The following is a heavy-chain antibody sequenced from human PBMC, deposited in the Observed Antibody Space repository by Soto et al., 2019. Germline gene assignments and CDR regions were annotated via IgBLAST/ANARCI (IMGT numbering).Heavy chain of an antibody. D-gene: IGHD3-10*01. CDR2: YGGSGGSR. CDR3: VKFRGRAYPYYYMDV. V-gene: IGHV3-23*01. CDR1: GFPFRTYG. J-gene: IGHJ6*03. Sequence: DVQLLESGGGLVQWGGSLRLSCVTSGFPFRTYGMTWVRQAPGKGLEWVSYGGSGGSRYYAESVKGRFTISRDNSKNTLSLEMNSLRAEDTATYYCVKFRGRAYPYYYMDVWGKGTTVTVSS.